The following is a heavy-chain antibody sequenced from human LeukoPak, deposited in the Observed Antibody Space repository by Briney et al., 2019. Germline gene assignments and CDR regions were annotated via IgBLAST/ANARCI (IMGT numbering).Heavy chain of an antibody. CDR2: IYPGDSDT. J-gene: IGHJ4*02. CDR1: GCLFTSYW. CDR3: ARLGSPDQNVDTAMLTSFDY. Sequence: GGPLQISCKGAGCLFTSYWIGWGRQMPGKGLEWRGIIYPGDSDTRYSPSCQGQVTISADKSISTAYLQWSSLKASDTAMYYCARLGSPDQNVDTAMLTSFDYWGQGTLVTVSS. V-gene: IGHV5-51*01. D-gene: IGHD5-18*01.